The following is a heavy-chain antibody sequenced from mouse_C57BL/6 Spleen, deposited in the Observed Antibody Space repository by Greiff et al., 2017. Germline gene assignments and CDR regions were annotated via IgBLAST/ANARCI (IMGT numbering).Heavy chain of an antibody. V-gene: IGHV5-4*03. D-gene: IGHD1-1*01. Sequence: EVNVVESGGGLVKPGGSLKLSCAASGFTFSSYALSWVRQTPEKRLEWVATISDGGSYTYYPDNVKGRFTISRDNAKTNLYLQMSHLKSEDTAMYYCARPHYYGSSPTWFAYWGQGTLVTVSA. J-gene: IGHJ3*01. CDR2: ISDGGSYT. CDR3: ARPHYYGSSPTWFAY. CDR1: GFTFSSYA.